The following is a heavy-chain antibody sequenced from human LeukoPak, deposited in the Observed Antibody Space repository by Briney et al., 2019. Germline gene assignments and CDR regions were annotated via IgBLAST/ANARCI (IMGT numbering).Heavy chain of an antibody. J-gene: IGHJ4*02. CDR2: IYPRDGST. CDR3: ARDQEAFDY. Sequence: ASAKVSCKASGYSFTSNYIHWVRQAPGQGPEWMGMIYPRDGSTSYAQKFQGRVTVTRDTSTSTVHMELSGLRSEDTAVYYCARDQEAFDYWGQGTLVTVSS. V-gene: IGHV1-46*01. CDR1: GYSFTSNY.